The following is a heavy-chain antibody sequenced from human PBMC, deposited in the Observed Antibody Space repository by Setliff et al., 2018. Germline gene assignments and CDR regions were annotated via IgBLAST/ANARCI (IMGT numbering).Heavy chain of an antibody. Sequence: PSETLSLTCAVSGYSISSGYYWGWIRQPPGKGLEWIGSIYHSGSTNYNPSLKSRVTISVDTSKNQFSLKLSSVTAADTAVYYCARRYNFWSGYFDYWGQGTLVTV. V-gene: IGHV4-38-2*01. CDR3: ARRYNFWSGYFDY. CDR1: GYSISSGYY. J-gene: IGHJ4*02. CDR2: IYHSGST. D-gene: IGHD3-3*01.